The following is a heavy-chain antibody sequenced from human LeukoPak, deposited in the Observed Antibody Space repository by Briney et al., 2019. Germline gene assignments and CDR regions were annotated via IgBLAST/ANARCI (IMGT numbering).Heavy chain of an antibody. CDR2: IYYSGST. V-gene: IGHV4-39*01. J-gene: IGHJ4*02. D-gene: IGHD3-22*01. CDR1: GGSISSSSYY. CDR3: ARRPLGYYYDSSGYYFHDY. Sequence: SQTLSLTCTVSGGSISSSSYYWGWIRQPPGKGLEWIGSIYYSGSTYYNPSLKSRVTISVDTSKNQFSLKLSSVTAADTAVYYCARRPLGYYYDSSGYYFHDYWGQGTLVTVSS.